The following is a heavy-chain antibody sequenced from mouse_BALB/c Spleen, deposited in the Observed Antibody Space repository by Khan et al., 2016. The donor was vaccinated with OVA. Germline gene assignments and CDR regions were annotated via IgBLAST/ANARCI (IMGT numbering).Heavy chain of an antibody. D-gene: IGHD2-14*01. CDR1: GYTFTNYG. Sequence: QIQLVQSGPELKKPGETVKISCKASGYTFTNYGMNWVRQAPGKGLKWMGWINTSTGEPTYADDFRGRFAFSLETSASTAYLQINNLKAEDTATDFCARVGYSGTMDYWGQGTSVTVSS. CDR3: ARVGYSGTMDY. CDR2: INTSTGEP. J-gene: IGHJ4*01. V-gene: IGHV9-3-1*01.